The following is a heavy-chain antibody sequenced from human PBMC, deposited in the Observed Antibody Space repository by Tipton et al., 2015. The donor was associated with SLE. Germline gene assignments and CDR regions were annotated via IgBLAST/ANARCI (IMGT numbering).Heavy chain of an antibody. V-gene: IGHV4-59*01. Sequence: GLVKPSETLSLTCTVSGGSLTNYYWTWIRQSPGKGLEWIGYVYDTGTTNRNPSLKSRVTLLVDISKNQFSLNLRSVTAADTAVYYCARDRGRDGDNLLGHWGQGTLVTVSS. CDR2: VYDTGTT. CDR3: ARDRGRDGDNLLGH. CDR1: GGSLTNYY. D-gene: IGHD5-24*01. J-gene: IGHJ4*02.